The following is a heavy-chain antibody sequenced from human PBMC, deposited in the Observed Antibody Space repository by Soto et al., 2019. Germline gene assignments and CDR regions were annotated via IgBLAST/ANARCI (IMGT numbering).Heavy chain of an antibody. CDR1: GGSFTGYF. V-gene: IGHV4-34*01. J-gene: IGHJ4*02. CDR2: VDHNGVT. CDR3: ARLTVAKVRTGPDY. Sequence: QVQLHQWGAGLVKPSETLSLSCTVDGGSFTGYFWTWIRQPPGKGLEWIGEVDHNGVTNYNPSLKSRVTISLDTSTKQLSVRLTSVTAADTSIYFCARLTVAKVRTGPDYWGQGALVTVSS. D-gene: IGHD4-17*01.